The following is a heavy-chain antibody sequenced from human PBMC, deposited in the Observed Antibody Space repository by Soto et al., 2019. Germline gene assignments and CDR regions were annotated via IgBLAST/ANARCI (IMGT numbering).Heavy chain of an antibody. D-gene: IGHD5-12*01. J-gene: IGHJ4*02. CDR1: GFTFSSYA. CDR2: ISGSGGST. V-gene: IGHV3-23*01. Sequence: PGGSLRLSCAASGFTFSSYAMSWVRQAPGKGLEWVSAISGSGGSTYYADSVKGRFTISRDNSKNTLHLQMNSLRAEDTAVYYCAKEYLRDGYNWDFDYWGQGTLVTVSS. CDR3: AKEYLRDGYNWDFDY.